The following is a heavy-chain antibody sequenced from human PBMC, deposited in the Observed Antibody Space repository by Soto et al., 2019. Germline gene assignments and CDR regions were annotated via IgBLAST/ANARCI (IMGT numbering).Heavy chain of an antibody. Sequence: QVQLVESGGGVVQPGRSLRLSCAASGFTFSSYGMHWVRQAPGKGLEWVAVISYDGSNKYYADSVKGRFTISRDNSKNTLYLQMNSLRAEDTAVYYCAKDWVGVADTDLIWGQGTMVTVS. J-gene: IGHJ3*02. CDR2: ISYDGSNK. CDR3: AKDWVGVADTDLI. D-gene: IGHD6-19*01. CDR1: GFTFSSYG. V-gene: IGHV3-30*18.